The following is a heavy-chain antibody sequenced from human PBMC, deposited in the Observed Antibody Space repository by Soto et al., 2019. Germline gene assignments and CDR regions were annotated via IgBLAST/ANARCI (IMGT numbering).Heavy chain of an antibody. CDR2: INRHGDST. CDR3: ARDHRWGYEYGDYGDS. J-gene: IGHJ4*02. CDR1: GFGFDEYG. D-gene: IGHD4-17*01. Sequence: EVQLVESGGGVVRPGGSLRLPCAPSGFGFDEYGLSWVRQGPGKGLEWVSGINRHGDSTGYADSGKGRVTNSRDNAKNSLFLQMNSLRAEDTAVYYCARDHRWGYEYGDYGDSWGQGTLVTVSS. V-gene: IGHV3-20*04.